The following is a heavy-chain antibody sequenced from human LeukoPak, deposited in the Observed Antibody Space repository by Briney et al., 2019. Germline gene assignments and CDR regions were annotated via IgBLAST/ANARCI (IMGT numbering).Heavy chain of an antibody. CDR2: IYHSGST. V-gene: IGHV4-30-2*01. D-gene: IGHD5-18*01. Sequence: SQTLSLTCAVSGGSISSGGYSWSWIRQPPGKGLEWIRYIYHSGSTYYNPSLKSRVTISVDRSKNQFSLKLSSVTAADTAVYYCARGRPGIQLWLPEFDYWGQGTLVTVSS. CDR3: ARGRPGIQLWLPEFDY. CDR1: GGSISSGGYS. J-gene: IGHJ4*02.